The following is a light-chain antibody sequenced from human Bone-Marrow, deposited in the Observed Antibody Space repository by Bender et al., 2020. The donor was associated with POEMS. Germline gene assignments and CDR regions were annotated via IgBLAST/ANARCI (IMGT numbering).Light chain of an antibody. V-gene: IGLV2-14*01. CDR3: SSYGNINTPVV. J-gene: IGLJ2*01. CDR1: SSDVGGFDY. CDR2: NVK. Sequence: QSALTQPASVSGSPGQSITISCTGTSSDVGGFDYVSWYQQHPGTAPKLLIHNVKNRPSGVSNRFSGSKSANTASLTISGLQAEDEADYYCSSYGNINTPVVLGGGTKVTVL.